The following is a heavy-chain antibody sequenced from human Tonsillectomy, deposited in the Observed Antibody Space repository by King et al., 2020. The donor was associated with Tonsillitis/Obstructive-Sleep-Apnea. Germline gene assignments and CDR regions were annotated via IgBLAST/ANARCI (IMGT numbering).Heavy chain of an antibody. CDR3: ARRYFDGHYYYYMDV. CDR2: IDPSDSYT. J-gene: IGHJ6*03. D-gene: IGHD3-9*01. CDR1: GYSFTSYW. V-gene: IGHV5-10-1*01. Sequence: VQLVESGEEVKKPGESLRISCKGSGYSFTSYWIDWVRQMPGKGLEWMGTIDPSDSYTNYSPSFQGHVTISADKSISTAYLQWSSLKASDTAIYYCARRYFDGHYYYYMDVWGKGTTLTVSS.